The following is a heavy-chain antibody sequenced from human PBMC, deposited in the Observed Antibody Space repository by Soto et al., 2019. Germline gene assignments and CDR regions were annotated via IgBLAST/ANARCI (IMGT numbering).Heavy chain of an antibody. Sequence: SDTLSLTCTVSGGSISSYDWSLIRPPPGKGLEWIGYIYYSGSTNYNPSLKSRVTISVDTSKNQFSLKLSSVTAADTAVYYCAREGCSSTSCYPPYYYYGMDVWGQGTTVNVS. CDR1: GGSISSYD. J-gene: IGHJ6*02. CDR3: AREGCSSTSCYPPYYYYGMDV. CDR2: IYYSGST. D-gene: IGHD2-2*01. V-gene: IGHV4-59*01.